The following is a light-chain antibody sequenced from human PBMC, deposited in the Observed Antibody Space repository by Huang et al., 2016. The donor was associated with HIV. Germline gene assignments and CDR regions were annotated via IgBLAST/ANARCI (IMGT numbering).Light chain of an antibody. V-gene: IGKV3-15*01. CDR3: LQYINWPRT. J-gene: IGKJ2*01. Sequence: EMVMTQSPDTLSVSPGESVTLSCRARQGISSNLAWYQQKPGQAPRLLIHGASTRAAGIPARFSGSGSEIAFSLTINSLQSEDSAVYYCLQYINWPRTFGQGTKLEIK. CDR2: GAS. CDR1: QGISSN.